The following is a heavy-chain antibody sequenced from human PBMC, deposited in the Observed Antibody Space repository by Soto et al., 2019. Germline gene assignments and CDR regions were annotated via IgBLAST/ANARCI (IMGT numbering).Heavy chain of an antibody. D-gene: IGHD6-19*01. Sequence: GGSLRLSCAASGFTFSSYAMHWVRQAPGKGLEWVAVISYDGSNKYYADSVKGRFTISRDNSKNTLYLQMNSLRAEDTAVYYCARESEQWLVSDYWGQGTLVTVSS. CDR1: GFTFSSYA. CDR3: ARESEQWLVSDY. J-gene: IGHJ4*02. CDR2: ISYDGSNK. V-gene: IGHV3-30-3*01.